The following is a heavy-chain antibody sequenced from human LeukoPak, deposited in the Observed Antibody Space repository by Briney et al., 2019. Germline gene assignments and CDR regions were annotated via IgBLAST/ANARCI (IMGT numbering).Heavy chain of an antibody. D-gene: IGHD7-27*01. CDR2: ISANSGKT. Sequence: ASVTVSCKASGYTFATYGFCWVRQAPGHGLEWMGWISANSGKTDYAQKFQGRVTMTADTSTTTAYMELRSLRPDDTALYFCAKVAGDRMDHWGQGTLLTVSS. CDR1: GYTFATYG. CDR3: AKVAGDRMDH. V-gene: IGHV1-18*01. J-gene: IGHJ4*02.